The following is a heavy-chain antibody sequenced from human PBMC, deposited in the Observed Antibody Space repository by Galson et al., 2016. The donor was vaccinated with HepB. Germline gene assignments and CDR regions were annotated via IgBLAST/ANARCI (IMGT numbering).Heavy chain of an antibody. CDR1: XXTFTXXW. CDR2: XYPXXSDT. CDR3: VTRPFHGGLPDXFDV. J-gene: IGHJ3*01. V-gene: IGHV5-51*01. D-gene: IGHD4-23*01. Sequence: QSGAEVKKPGGSLKISXXGSXXTFTXXWIXXXRQXXGKRLXWMGNXYPXXSDTRYSPTFQGQVTISVXKSTRTASLQWSSLEASDTAIYFCVTRPFHGGLPDXFDVWGRGTVVTVSS.